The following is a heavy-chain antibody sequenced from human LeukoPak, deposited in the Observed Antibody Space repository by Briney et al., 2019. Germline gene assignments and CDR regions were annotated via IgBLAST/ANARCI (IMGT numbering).Heavy chain of an antibody. Sequence: PSETLSLTCTVSGGSISSSSYYWGWIRQPPGKGLEWIGSIYPSGSTYYYPSLKSRVTISVDTSKNQFSLKLSSVTAADTAVYFCARGPYSYDSSGAFDIWGQGTMVTVSS. CDR3: ARGPYSYDSSGAFDI. CDR1: GGSISSSSYY. J-gene: IGHJ3*02. D-gene: IGHD3-22*01. CDR2: IYPSGST. V-gene: IGHV4-39*07.